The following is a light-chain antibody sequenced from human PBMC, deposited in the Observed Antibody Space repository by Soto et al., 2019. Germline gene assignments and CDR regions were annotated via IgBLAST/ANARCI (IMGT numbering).Light chain of an antibody. J-gene: IGKJ1*01. V-gene: IGKV1-27*01. CDR3: QKYNSAPRT. CDR1: QGIANY. CDR2: AAS. Sequence: DIQMPQSPSSLSASVGDRVTITCRASQGIANYLAWYQHKPGKVPNLLIYAASTLQSGVPSRFSGGGSGTDFTLTISSLQPEDVATYYCQKYNSAPRTFGQGTKVEIK.